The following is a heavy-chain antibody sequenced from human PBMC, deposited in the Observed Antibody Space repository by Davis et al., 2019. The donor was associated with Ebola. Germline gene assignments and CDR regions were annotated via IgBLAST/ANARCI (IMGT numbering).Heavy chain of an antibody. V-gene: IGHV1-69*10. CDR1: SGTFSSYA. CDR2: IIPILGIA. J-gene: IGHJ6*03. CDR3: ARGGLGLFYYYYYYMDV. D-gene: IGHD3/OR15-3a*01. Sequence: SVQVSCKASSGTFSSYAISWVRQAPGQGLEWMGGIIPILGIANYAQKFQGRVTITADESTSTAYMELSSLRSEDTAVYYCARGGLGLFYYYYYYMDVWGKGTTVTVSS.